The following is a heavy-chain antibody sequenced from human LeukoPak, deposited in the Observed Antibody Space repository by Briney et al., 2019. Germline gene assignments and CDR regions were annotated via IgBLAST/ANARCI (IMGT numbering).Heavy chain of an antibody. CDR3: ARASSGSYYDPPEDY. CDR1: GGSISSYY. V-gene: IGHV4-4*07. J-gene: IGHJ4*02. CDR2: IYTSGST. Sequence: ASETLSLTCTVSGGSISSYYWSWIRQPAGKGLEWIGRIYTSGSTNYNPSLKSRVTISVDTSKNQFSLKLSSVTAADTAVYYCARASSGSYYDPPEDYWGQGTLVTVSS. D-gene: IGHD1-26*01.